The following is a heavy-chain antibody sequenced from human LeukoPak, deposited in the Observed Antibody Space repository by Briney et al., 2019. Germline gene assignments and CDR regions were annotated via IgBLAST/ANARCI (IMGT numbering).Heavy chain of an antibody. CDR1: GYTFRAYY. V-gene: IGHV1-2*02. D-gene: IGHD3-16*02. CDR3: AREGDYVWGSYRCGAFDI. J-gene: IGHJ3*02. CDR2: INPYTGDT. Sequence: ASVKVSCKASGYTFRAYYMHWVRQAPGQGLEWMGWINPYTGDTKYAQNFQGRVTMSRDMSISTAYMKLNRLRSDDTAAYYCAREGDYVWGSYRCGAFDIWGQGTVVTVYS.